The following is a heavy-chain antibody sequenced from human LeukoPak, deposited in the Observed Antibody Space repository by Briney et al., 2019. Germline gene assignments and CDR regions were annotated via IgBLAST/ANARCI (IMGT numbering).Heavy chain of an antibody. Sequence: ASETLSLTCAVYGGSFSGYYWSWIRQPPGKGLEWIGEINHSGSTNYNPSLKSRVTISVDTSKNQFSLKLSSVTAADTAVYYCARGSRWLRLHYWGQGTLVTVSP. V-gene: IGHV4-34*01. CDR2: INHSGST. CDR3: ARGSRWLRLHY. J-gene: IGHJ4*02. D-gene: IGHD5-12*01. CDR1: GGSFSGYY.